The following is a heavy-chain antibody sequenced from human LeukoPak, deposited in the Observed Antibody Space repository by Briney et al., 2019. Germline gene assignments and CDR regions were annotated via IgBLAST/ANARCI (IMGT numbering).Heavy chain of an antibody. Sequence: ASVKVSCKASGYTFTGYYMHWVRQAPGQGLEWMGWINPNSGGTNYAQKFQDRVTMTRDTSISTAYMELSRLRSDDTAVYYCARDLGIAARRAGYWGQGTLVTVSS. D-gene: IGHD6-6*01. CDR1: GYTFTGYY. J-gene: IGHJ4*02. V-gene: IGHV1-2*02. CDR3: ARDLGIAARRAGY. CDR2: INPNSGGT.